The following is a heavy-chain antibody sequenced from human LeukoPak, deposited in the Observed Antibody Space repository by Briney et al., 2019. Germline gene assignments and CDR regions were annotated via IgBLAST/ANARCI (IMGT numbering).Heavy chain of an antibody. Sequence: PSETLSLTCTVSGGSISSYYWSWIRQPPGKGLEWIGYIYYSGSTNYKPSLKSRVTISVDTSKNQFSLKLNAVTAADTAVYYCARGGYYGSGNDFRFDPWGQGTLVTVSS. CDR3: ARGGYYGSGNDFRFDP. CDR1: GGSISSYY. J-gene: IGHJ5*02. CDR2: IYYSGST. V-gene: IGHV4-59*01. D-gene: IGHD3-10*01.